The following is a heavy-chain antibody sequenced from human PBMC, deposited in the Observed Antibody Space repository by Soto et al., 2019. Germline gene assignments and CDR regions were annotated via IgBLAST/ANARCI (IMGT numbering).Heavy chain of an antibody. J-gene: IGHJ6*02. Sequence: SVKVSCKPSGGAFNSYSINWVRQAPGLGLEWVGGITPIYGVVNYAQKLKGRVTITADEPMSVVYMDLSSLRSDDTGVYFCARMPHRTYYGMDVWGPGTTVTVSS. CDR3: ARMPHRTYYGMDV. D-gene: IGHD2-2*01. CDR1: GGAFNSYS. V-gene: IGHV1-69*13. CDR2: ITPIYGVV.